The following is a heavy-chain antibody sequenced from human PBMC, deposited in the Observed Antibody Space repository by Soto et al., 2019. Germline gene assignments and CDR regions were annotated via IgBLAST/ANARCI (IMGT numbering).Heavy chain of an antibody. V-gene: IGHV5-51*01. CDR3: ARRTRQAPGYYDILTGYYAPYDY. D-gene: IGHD3-9*01. Sequence: LGESLKISCKGSGYSFTSYWIGWVRQMPGKGLEWMGIIYPGYSDTRYSPSFQGQVTISADKSISTAYLQWSSLKASDTAMYYCARRTRQAPGYYDILTGYYAPYDYWGQGTLVTVSS. CDR1: GYSFTSYW. J-gene: IGHJ4*02. CDR2: IYPGYSDT.